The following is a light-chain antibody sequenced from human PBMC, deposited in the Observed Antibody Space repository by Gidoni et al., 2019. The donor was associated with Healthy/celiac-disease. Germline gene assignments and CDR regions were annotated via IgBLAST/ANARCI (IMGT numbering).Light chain of an antibody. CDR2: GNS. CDR3: QSYDSSLSAL. J-gene: IGLJ2*01. Sequence: QSVLTQPPSASGAPGQRVTIPCTGSSSNIGAGYDLHWYQQLPGTAPKLLIYGNSNRPSGVPDRFSGSKSGTSASLAITGLQAEDEADYYCQSYDSSLSALFGGGTKLTVL. CDR1: SSNIGAGYD. V-gene: IGLV1-40*01.